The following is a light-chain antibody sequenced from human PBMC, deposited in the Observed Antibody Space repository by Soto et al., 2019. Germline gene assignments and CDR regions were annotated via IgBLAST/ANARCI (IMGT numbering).Light chain of an antibody. V-gene: IGKV1-6*02. J-gene: IGKJ1*01. CDR2: FAS. CDR1: QAIRND. CDR3: LQDYNYPPT. Sequence: AIQMTQSPSSLSASVGDRVTITCRASQAIRNDLGWYQQKPGKAPKLLIYFASTLQSGVPSRFSGSGSGTDFTLTIGSLQPEDFATYYCLQDYNYPPTFGQGTKVDIK.